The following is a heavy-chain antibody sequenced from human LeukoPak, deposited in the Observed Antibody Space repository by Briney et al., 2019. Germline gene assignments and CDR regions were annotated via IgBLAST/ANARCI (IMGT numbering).Heavy chain of an antibody. CDR3: ARDGSTWIQLWCDY. CDR2: ISYDGGEK. CDR1: GFPFRSYA. J-gene: IGHJ4*02. V-gene: IGHV3-30*01. Sequence: GGSLRLSCAASGFPFRSYAMHWVRQAPGKGLEWVAVISYDGGEKYYADSVKGRFTISRDKSKNTLYLQMNSLRAEDTAVYYCARDGSTWIQLWCDYWGQGTLVTVSS. D-gene: IGHD5-18*01.